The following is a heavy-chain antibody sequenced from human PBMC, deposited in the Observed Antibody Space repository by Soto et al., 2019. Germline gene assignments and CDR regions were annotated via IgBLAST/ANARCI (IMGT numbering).Heavy chain of an antibody. Sequence: ASVKVSCKTSGYTFSNYGITWARQAPGQPLEWLGWISLYSDGTNYAQKFQGRVSMTTDTSTTTAYMELRGLRSDDTAVYYCARVVPGAEAWFGPWGQGTLVTVSS. CDR3: ARVVPGAEAWFGP. CDR2: ISLYSDGT. CDR1: GYTFSNYG. D-gene: IGHD2-2*01. J-gene: IGHJ5*02. V-gene: IGHV1-18*01.